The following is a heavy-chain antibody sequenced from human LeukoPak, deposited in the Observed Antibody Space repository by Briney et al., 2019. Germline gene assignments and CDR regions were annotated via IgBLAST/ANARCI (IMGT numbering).Heavy chain of an antibody. CDR1: GGSISSGSYY. V-gene: IGHV4-61*02. CDR2: IYTSGST. D-gene: IGHD3-10*01. Sequence: SSETLSLTCTVSGGSISSGSYYWSWIRQPAGKGLEWIGRIYTSGSTNYNPSLKSRVTISVDTSKNQFSLKLSSVTAADTAVYYCARDSVRAFDIWGQGTMVTVSS. CDR3: ARDSVRAFDI. J-gene: IGHJ3*02.